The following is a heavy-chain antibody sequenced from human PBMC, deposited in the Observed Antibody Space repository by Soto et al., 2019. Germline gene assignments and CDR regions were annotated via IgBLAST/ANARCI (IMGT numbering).Heavy chain of an antibody. CDR2: IWYDGSNK. CDR3: ARDPGPTGNNTGEGSPHDY. CDR1: GFTFSSYG. V-gene: IGHV3-33*01. Sequence: GGSLRLSCAASGFTFSSYGMHWVRQAPGKGLEWVAVIWYDGSNKYYADSVKGRFTISRDNSKNTLYLQMNSLRAEDTAVYYCARDPGPTGNNTGEGSPHDYWGHGTLVTVSS. J-gene: IGHJ4*01. D-gene: IGHD3-10*01.